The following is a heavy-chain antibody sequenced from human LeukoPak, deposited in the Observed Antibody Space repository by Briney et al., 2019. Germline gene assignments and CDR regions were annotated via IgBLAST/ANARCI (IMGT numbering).Heavy chain of an antibody. CDR1: GGSISSGGYY. CDR2: IYYSGST. CDR3: ARAPIVTMIVVVVKAFDI. Sequence: SETLSLTCTVSGGSISSGGYYWSWIRQHPGTGLEWIGYIYYSGSTYYNPSLKSRVTISVDTSKNQFSLKLSSVTAADTAVYYCARAPIVTMIVVVVKAFDIWGQGTMVTVSS. J-gene: IGHJ3*02. D-gene: IGHD3-22*01. V-gene: IGHV4-31*03.